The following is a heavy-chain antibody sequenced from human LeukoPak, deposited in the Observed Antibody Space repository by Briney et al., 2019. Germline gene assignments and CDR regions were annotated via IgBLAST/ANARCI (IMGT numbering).Heavy chain of an antibody. CDR1: GYTVASYG. D-gene: IGHD6-19*01. V-gene: IGHV1-18*01. CDR2: ISAYNGYT. J-gene: IGHJ4*02. CDR3: ARNGSGWYFLDD. Sequence: GASVKVSRKATGYTVASYGISWVRQAPGQGPEWMGWISAYNGYTNYAQKFQGRVTMTTDTSTHTAYMELRSLRSDDTAVYYCARNGSGWYFLDDWGEGTLVTVSS.